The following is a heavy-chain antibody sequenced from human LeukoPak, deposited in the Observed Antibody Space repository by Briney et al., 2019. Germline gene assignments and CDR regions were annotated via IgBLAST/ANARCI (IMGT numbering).Heavy chain of an antibody. D-gene: IGHD3-22*01. CDR3: ARGGKGYDSSGYFDY. CDR1: GGTFSSYA. J-gene: IGHJ4*02. V-gene: IGHV1-69*13. CDR2: IIPIFGTA. Sequence: SVTVSCKASGGTFSSYAISWVRQAPGQGLEWMGGIIPIFGTANYAQKFQGRVTITADESTSTAYMELSSLRSEDTAVYYCARGGKGYDSSGYFDYWGQGTLVPVSS.